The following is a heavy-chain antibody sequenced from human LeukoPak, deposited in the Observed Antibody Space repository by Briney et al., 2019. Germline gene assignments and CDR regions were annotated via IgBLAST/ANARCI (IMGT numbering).Heavy chain of an antibody. Sequence: PSETLSLTCTVSGGSVSSGSYYWSWIRQPPGKGLEWIGYIYYSGSTNYNPSLKSRVTISVDTSKNQFSLKLSSVTAADTAVYYCARDCGGRGGFEELAGNWFDPWGQGTLVTVSS. CDR2: IYYSGST. V-gene: IGHV4-61*01. J-gene: IGHJ5*02. CDR1: GGSVSSGSYY. D-gene: IGHD3-10*01. CDR3: ARDCGGRGGFEELAGNWFDP.